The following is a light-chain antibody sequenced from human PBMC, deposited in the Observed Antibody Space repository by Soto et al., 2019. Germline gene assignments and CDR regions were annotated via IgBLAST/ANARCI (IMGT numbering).Light chain of an antibody. CDR1: QGISNY. Sequence: DIQMTQSPSSLSASIGDRVTITCRASQGISNYVAWYQQKPGKVPDLLIYGASTLQSGVPSRFSGSGSGTDFTLPSTSRLPEDAAPYSCLHYGSASFTSGPRTKVDIK. CDR2: GAS. CDR3: LHYGSASFT. V-gene: IGKV1-27*01. J-gene: IGKJ3*01.